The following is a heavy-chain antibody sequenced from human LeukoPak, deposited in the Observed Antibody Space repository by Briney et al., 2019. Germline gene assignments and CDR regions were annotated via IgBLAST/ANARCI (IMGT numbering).Heavy chain of an antibody. D-gene: IGHD4-23*01. CDR2: IYTSGST. CDR3: AISPDYGGPIDY. Sequence: PSETLSLTCTVSGGSISSGSYYWSWIRQPPGKGLEWIGRIYTSGSTNYNPSLKSRVTMSVDTSKNQFSLKLSSVTAADTAVYYCAISPDYGGPIDYWGQGTLVTVSS. J-gene: IGHJ4*02. V-gene: IGHV4-61*02. CDR1: GGSISSGSYY.